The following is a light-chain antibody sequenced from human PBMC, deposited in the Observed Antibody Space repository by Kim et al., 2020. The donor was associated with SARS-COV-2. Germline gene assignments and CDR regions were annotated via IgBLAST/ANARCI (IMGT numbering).Light chain of an antibody. CDR2: EAS. CDR3: QQYYNYAWT. CDR1: QSISTL. V-gene: IGKV1-5*03. J-gene: IGKJ1*01. Sequence: DIQMTQSPSTLSASVGDRVTITCRASQSISTLLAWYQQKPGKAPNLPIYEASSLESGVPSRFSGIGSGTEFTLTISSLQPDDFATYYCQQYYNYAWTFGQGTKVDIK.